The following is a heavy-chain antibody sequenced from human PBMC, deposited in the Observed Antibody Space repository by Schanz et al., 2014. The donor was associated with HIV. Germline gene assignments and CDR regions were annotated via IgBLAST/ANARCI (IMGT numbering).Heavy chain of an antibody. CDR2: ISHDGSNK. CDR3: ARSQKGTSCCSPLDF. D-gene: IGHD2-2*01. J-gene: IGHJ4*02. V-gene: IGHV3-30*03. CDR1: GGTFSAHA. Sequence: VQLVESGGGLVLPGTSLRLSCAASGGTFSAHAFHWVRQAPGRGLEWVALISHDGSNKYYADSVKGRFTVSRDNSKNRVFLPMNSLSTEDAAVYHCARSQKGTSCCSPLDFWGQGTPVTV.